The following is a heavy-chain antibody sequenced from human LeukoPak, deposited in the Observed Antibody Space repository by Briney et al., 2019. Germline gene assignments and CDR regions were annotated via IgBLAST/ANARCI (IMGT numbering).Heavy chain of an antibody. J-gene: IGHJ4*02. Sequence: GASVKVSCKASGYTFTSYGISWVRQAPGQGLEWMGGIIPIFGTANYAQKFQGRVTITADKSTSTAYMELSSLRSEDTAVYYCARDGAQGTYRARVFDYWGQGTLVTVSS. D-gene: IGHD6-6*01. CDR3: ARDGAQGTYRARVFDY. CDR1: GYTFTSYG. V-gene: IGHV1-69*06. CDR2: IIPIFGTA.